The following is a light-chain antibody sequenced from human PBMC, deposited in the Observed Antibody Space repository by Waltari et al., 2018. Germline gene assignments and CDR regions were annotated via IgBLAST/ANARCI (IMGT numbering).Light chain of an antibody. Sequence: SYELTQTPSVSVSPGQTASITCSGDKLGAKYVCWYQQKPGQSPVLVIYQDDKRPSGIPERFSGSNSENTASLTISGTQAMDEADYYCQAWDRNTAIFGGGTKLTVL. V-gene: IGLV3-1*01. CDR3: QAWDRNTAI. CDR2: QDD. J-gene: IGLJ2*01. CDR1: KLGAKY.